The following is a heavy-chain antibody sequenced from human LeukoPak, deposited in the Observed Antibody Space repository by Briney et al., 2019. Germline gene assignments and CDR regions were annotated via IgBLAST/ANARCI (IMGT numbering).Heavy chain of an antibody. CDR3: ARVIYSSRGSCYDGAWFDP. V-gene: IGHV4-38-2*01. CDR2: IYQSGST. J-gene: IGHJ5*02. Sequence: SETLSLTCAVSGYSISSGYYWGWIRQPPGKGLEWIGSIYQSGSTYYNPSLKSRVTISVDTSKNQFSLKLISVTAADTPVYHCARVIYSSRGSCYDGAWFDPWGQGTRVTVSS. D-gene: IGHD2-15*01. CDR1: GYSISSGYY.